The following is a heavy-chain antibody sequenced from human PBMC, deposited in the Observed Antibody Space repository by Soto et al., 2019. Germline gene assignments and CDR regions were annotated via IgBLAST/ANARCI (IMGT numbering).Heavy chain of an antibody. CDR1: RFTFSSYG. D-gene: IGHD6-19*01. CDR3: AKDGWQWLSYFDY. J-gene: IGHJ4*02. CDR2: ISYDGSNK. Sequence: QVQLVESGGGVVQPGRSLRLSCAASRFTFSSYGMHWVRQAPGKGLEWVAVISYDGSNKYYADSVKGRFTISRDNSKNTLYLQMNSLRAEDTAVYYCAKDGWQWLSYFDYWGQGTLVTVSS. V-gene: IGHV3-30*18.